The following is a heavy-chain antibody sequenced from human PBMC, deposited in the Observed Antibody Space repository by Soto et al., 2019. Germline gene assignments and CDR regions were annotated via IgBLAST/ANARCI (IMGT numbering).Heavy chain of an antibody. D-gene: IGHD6-19*01. CDR3: AKEESSGWYTYFDY. Sequence: QVQLVESGGGVVQPGRSLRLSCAASGFIFSGYDIHWVRQAPGKGLEWVAGISYDGSNKYYADSVKGRFTISRDNSKNTLFLQMSSLRAEETAVHFCAKEESSGWYTYFDYWGQGILVTVST. V-gene: IGHV3-30*18. CDR2: ISYDGSNK. CDR1: GFIFSGYD. J-gene: IGHJ4*02.